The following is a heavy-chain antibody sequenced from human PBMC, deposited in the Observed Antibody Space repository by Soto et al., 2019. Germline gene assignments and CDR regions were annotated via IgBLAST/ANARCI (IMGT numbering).Heavy chain of an antibody. D-gene: IGHD5-18*01. CDR1: GGSFSGYY. Sequence: PSETLSLTCAVYGGSFSGYYWSWIRQPPGKGLEWIGESNHSGSTNYNPSLKSRVTISVDTSKNQFSLKLSSVTAADTAVYYCAARTRGYSYGLLNKWFDPWGQGTLVTAPQ. CDR2: SNHSGST. V-gene: IGHV4-34*01. CDR3: AARTRGYSYGLLNKWFDP. J-gene: IGHJ5*02.